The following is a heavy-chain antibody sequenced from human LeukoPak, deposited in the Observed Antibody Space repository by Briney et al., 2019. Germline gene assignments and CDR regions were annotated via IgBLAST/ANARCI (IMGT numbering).Heavy chain of an antibody. D-gene: IGHD3-10*01. CDR2: IYTSGST. CDR1: GGSISSHY. CDR3: ARYNYYGSGSYYGGSPNWFDP. V-gene: IGHV4-4*09. J-gene: IGHJ5*02. Sequence: PSETLSLTCTVSGGSISSHYWSWIRQPPGKGLEWIGYIYTSGSTNYNPSLKSRVTISVDTSKNQFSLKLSSVTAADTAVYYCARYNYYGSGSYYGGSPNWFDPWGQGTLVTVSS.